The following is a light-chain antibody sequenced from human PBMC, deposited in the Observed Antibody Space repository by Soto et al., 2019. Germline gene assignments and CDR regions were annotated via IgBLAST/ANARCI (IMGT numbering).Light chain of an antibody. CDR1: QSISSSF. V-gene: IGKV3-20*01. CDR2: AAS. CDR3: QQDGSSPPLT. J-gene: IGKJ4*01. Sequence: EFVLTQSPGKLSLSPGERATLSCRASQSISSSFSAWYQQKPGQAPRLLIYAASSRSTGIPDRFSGSGSGTDFTLTISRLEPEDFAVYYCQQDGSSPPLTFGGGTKVEIK.